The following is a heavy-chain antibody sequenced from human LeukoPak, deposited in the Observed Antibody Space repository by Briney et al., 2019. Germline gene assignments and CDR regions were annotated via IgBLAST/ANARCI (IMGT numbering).Heavy chain of an antibody. CDR1: GLTFSSYA. V-gene: IGHV3-23*01. D-gene: IGHD3-22*01. Sequence: GGSLRLSCAASGLTFSSYAMSWVRQAPGKGLEWVSAISGSGGSTYYADSVKGRFTISRDNSKNTLYLQMNSLRAEDTAVYYCAKLPATYDSSGYYLPHFDYWGQGTLVTVSS. CDR2: ISGSGGST. J-gene: IGHJ4*02. CDR3: AKLPATYDSSGYYLPHFDY.